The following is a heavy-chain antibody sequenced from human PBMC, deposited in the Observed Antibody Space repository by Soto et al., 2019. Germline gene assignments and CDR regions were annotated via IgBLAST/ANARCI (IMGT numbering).Heavy chain of an antibody. CDR2: ISYDGSNK. CDR3: AREVEALDY. V-gene: IGHV3-30-3*01. J-gene: IGHJ4*02. Sequence: GGSLRLSCAASGFTFSSYAMHWVRQAPGKGLEWVAVISYDGSNKYYADSVKGRFTISRDNSKNTLYLQMNSLRAEDTAVYYCAREVEALDYWGQGTRVTVSS. CDR1: GFTFSSYA.